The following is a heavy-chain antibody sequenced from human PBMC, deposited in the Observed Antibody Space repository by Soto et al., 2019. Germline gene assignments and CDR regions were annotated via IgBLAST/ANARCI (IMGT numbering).Heavy chain of an antibody. J-gene: IGHJ4*02. CDR1: GVTLSNVG. V-gene: IGHV3-30*03. Sequence: QVQLVESGGGVVQPGRSLRLSCAASGVTLSNVGMHWVRQAPGNGLEWVAVISRDGSTMLYADSVKGRFTISRDSSRNTLYLQMNSLRAEDTAVYHCVGEVASGYWGQGTLVTVSS. D-gene: IGHD2-21*01. CDR3: VGEVASGY. CDR2: ISRDGSTM.